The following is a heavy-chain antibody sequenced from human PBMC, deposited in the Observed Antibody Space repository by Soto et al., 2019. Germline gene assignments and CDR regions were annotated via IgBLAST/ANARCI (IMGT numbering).Heavy chain of an antibody. CDR3: ATLGRPLPVYYYYYGMDV. V-gene: IGHV3-30-3*01. Sequence: LRLSCAASGFTFSSYAMHWVRQAPGKGLEWVAVISYDGSNKYYADSVKGRFTISRDNSKNTLYLQMNSLRAEDTAVYYCATLGRPLPVYYYYYGMDVWGQGTTVTVSS. CDR1: GFTFSSYA. J-gene: IGHJ6*02. CDR2: ISYDGSNK.